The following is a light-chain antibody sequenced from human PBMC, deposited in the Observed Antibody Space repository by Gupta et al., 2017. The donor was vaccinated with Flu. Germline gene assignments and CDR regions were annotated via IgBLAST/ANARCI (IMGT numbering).Light chain of an antibody. CDR2: GSS. CDR1: SFNIGAGYD. V-gene: IGLV1-40*01. CDR3: QSYDSSLSGSV. Sequence: QSVLTPPRSLYGAPGQRVTIPCPVSSFNIGAGYDVHWYQQLPGTAPTLLIYGSSTRPSGVPDRFSGSKSGTSASLAITGLQAEDEADYYCQSYDSSLSGSVFGGGTKLTVL. J-gene: IGLJ3*02.